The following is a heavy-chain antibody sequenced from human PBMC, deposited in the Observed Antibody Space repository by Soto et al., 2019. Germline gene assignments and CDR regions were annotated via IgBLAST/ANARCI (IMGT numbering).Heavy chain of an antibody. J-gene: IGHJ6*02. V-gene: IGHV4-39*01. CDR2: IYYSGST. CDR1: GGSISSSIYY. Sequence: SETLSLTCTVSGGSISSSIYYWGWIRQPPGKGLEWIGSIYYSGSTYYNPSLKSRVTISVDTSKNQFSLKLSSVTAADTAVYYCASTRITMVRGVTKYYYGMDVWGQGTTVTVSS. D-gene: IGHD3-10*01. CDR3: ASTRITMVRGVTKYYYGMDV.